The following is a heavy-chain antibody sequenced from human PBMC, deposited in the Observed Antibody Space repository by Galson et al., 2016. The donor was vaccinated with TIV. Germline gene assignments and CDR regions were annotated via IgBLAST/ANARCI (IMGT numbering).Heavy chain of an antibody. Sequence: SVKVSCKASGYTFTGYFIHWVRQAPGQGLEWMGIINPSGGSTSYAQKFQGRDTMTRVTSTSTVYMELSSLRSEDTAVYYCARDGEVGSSDYDHWGQGTLVSVSS. CDR1: GYTFTGYF. CDR3: ARDGEVGSSDYDH. J-gene: IGHJ4*02. CDR2: INPSGGST. D-gene: IGHD3-22*01. V-gene: IGHV1-46*01.